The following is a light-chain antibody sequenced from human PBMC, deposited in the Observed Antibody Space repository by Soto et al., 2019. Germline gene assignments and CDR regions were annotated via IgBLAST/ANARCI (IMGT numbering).Light chain of an antibody. CDR1: QSVNSD. CDR3: QQYNNWPWT. J-gene: IGKJ1*01. CDR2: SAS. V-gene: IGKV3-15*01. Sequence: EIVMTQSPATQSSSPGQKASLCCXASQSVNSDLAWYQQRPGQAPRLLIYSASTRATGFPARFSGSGSGTEFTLTISSLQSEDFAVYYCQQYNNWPWTFGQGTKVDIK.